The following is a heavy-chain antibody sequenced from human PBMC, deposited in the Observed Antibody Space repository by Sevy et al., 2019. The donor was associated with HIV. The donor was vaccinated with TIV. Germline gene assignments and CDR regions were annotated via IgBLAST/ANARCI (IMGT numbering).Heavy chain of an antibody. Sequence: GGSLRFSCAASGFTFSSYSMNWVRQAPGKGLEWVSYISGSSSTIYYADSVKGRFTISRDNAKNSLYLQMSSLRDEDTAVYYCARDPDVDTAMVVDYWGQGTLVTVSS. D-gene: IGHD5-18*01. CDR3: ARDPDVDTAMVVDY. CDR1: GFTFSSYS. J-gene: IGHJ4*02. V-gene: IGHV3-48*02. CDR2: ISGSSSTI.